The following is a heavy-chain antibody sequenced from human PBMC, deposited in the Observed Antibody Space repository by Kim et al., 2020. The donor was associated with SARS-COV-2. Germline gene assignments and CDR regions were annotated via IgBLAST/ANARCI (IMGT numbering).Heavy chain of an antibody. CDR2: ISGDGART. CDR3: AKDLHPNIYFYDSGWDY. CDR1: GFTFNAYV. Sequence: GGSLRLSCATSGFTFNAYVMTWVRQAPGKGLEWVSVISGDGARTQYADSVKGRFTISRDNSKKTLFLQMDSLTSDDTAVYYCAKDLHPNIYFYDSGWDYWGQGVQVTVSS. J-gene: IGHJ4*02. D-gene: IGHD3-22*01. V-gene: IGHV3-23*01.